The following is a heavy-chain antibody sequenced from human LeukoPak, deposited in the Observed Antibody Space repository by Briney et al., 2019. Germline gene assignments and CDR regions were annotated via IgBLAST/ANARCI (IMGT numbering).Heavy chain of an antibody. CDR1: GFTFSSYW. D-gene: IGHD3-10*01. V-gene: IGHV3-7*03. J-gene: IGHJ4*02. CDR2: IKQDGSEK. Sequence: GGSLRLFCAASGFTFSSYWMSWVRQAPGKGLEWVANIKQDGSEKYYVDSVKGRFTISRDNAKNSLYLQMNSLRAEDTAVYYCASDTLYGSGMFGYWGQGTLVTVSS. CDR3: ASDTLYGSGMFGY.